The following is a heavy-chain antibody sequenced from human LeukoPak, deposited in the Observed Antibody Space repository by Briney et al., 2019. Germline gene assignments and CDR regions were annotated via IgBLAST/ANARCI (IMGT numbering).Heavy chain of an antibody. D-gene: IGHD6-19*01. CDR3: ARSQWLVQDFDY. CDR1: GGSISSYY. V-gene: IGHV4-59*01. CDR2: IYYSGSP. J-gene: IGHJ4*02. Sequence: PSETLSLTCTVSGGSISSYYWSWIRQPPGKGLEWIGYIYYSGSPNYNPSLKSRVTISVDTSKNQFSLKLSSVTAADTAVYYCARSQWLVQDFDYWGQGTLVTVSS.